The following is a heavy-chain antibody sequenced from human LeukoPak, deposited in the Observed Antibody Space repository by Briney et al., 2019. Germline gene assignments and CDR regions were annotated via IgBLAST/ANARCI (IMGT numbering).Heavy chain of an antibody. CDR1: GGSISSYY. CDR2: IYYSGST. CDR3: ARAREYCSSTSCTASEIDY. J-gene: IGHJ4*02. Sequence: SETLSLTCTVSGGSISSYYWSWIRQPPGKGLEWIGYIYYSGSTNYNPSLKSRVTISVKTSKNQFSLKLSSVTAADTAVYYCARAREYCSSTSCTASEIDYWGQGTLVTVSS. V-gene: IGHV4-59*01. D-gene: IGHD2-2*01.